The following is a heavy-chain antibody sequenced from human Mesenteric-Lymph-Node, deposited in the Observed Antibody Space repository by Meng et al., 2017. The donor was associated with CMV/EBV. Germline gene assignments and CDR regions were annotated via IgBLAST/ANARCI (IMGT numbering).Heavy chain of an antibody. CDR1: GGSITNYY. J-gene: IGHJ6*02. V-gene: IGHV4-59*01. CDR2: IYYSTNT. CDR3: ATSGGLYYYGMDV. Sequence: SETLSLTCTVSGGSITNYYWNWVRQPPGKGLEWIGDIYYSTNTNYNPSLKSRVTISVDTSKNQFSLRLTSVTSADTAVYYCATSGGLYYYGMDVWGQGTTVTVSS. D-gene: IGHD1-1*01.